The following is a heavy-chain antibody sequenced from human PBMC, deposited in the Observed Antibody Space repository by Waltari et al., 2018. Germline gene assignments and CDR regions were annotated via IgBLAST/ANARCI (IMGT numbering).Heavy chain of an antibody. V-gene: IGHV3-53*01. Sequence: EVQLVESGGDLIQPGGSLRLSCAASGFTVGNNFMGWVRQAPGKGVEWVSVIYSGGSTNYIDSVRGRFTISRDSSKNTLYLQMSSLRAEDTAVYYCAKVDNVGLNNYWGQGTLVTVSS. CDR2: IYSGGST. CDR3: AKVDNVGLNNY. J-gene: IGHJ4*02. D-gene: IGHD1-1*01. CDR1: GFTVGNNF.